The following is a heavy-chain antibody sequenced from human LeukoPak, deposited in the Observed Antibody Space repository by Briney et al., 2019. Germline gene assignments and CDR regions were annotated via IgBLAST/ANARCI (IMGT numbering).Heavy chain of an antibody. J-gene: IGHJ4*02. CDR2: IYHSGST. V-gene: IGHV4-4*02. CDR1: GFTFSSYSM. CDR3: ARVVPGYAYYFDY. Sequence: GSLRLSCAASGFTFSSYSMNWVRQAPGKGLEWIGEIYHSGSTNYNPSLKSRVTISVHKSKNQFSLKLSSVTAADTAVYYCARVVPGYAYYFDYWGQGTLVTVSS. D-gene: IGHD5-18*01.